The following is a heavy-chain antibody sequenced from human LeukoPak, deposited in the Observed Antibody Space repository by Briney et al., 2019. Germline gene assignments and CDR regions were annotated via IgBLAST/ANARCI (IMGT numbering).Heavy chain of an antibody. CDR3: AREPSEDYYYGSGYYFDY. D-gene: IGHD3-10*01. V-gene: IGHV1-69*04. CDR1: GGTFSSYA. J-gene: IGHJ4*02. CDR2: IISILGIA. Sequence: SVKVSCKASGGTFSSYAISWVRQAPGQGLEWMGRIISILGIANYAQKFQGRVTITADKSTSTAYMELSSLRSEDTAVYYCAREPSEDYYYGSGYYFDYWGQGTLVTVSS.